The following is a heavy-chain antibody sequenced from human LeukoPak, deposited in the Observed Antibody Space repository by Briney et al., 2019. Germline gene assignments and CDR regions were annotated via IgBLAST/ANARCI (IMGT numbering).Heavy chain of an antibody. CDR1: GFTFSLYS. V-gene: IGHV3-21*01. CDR3: ARDSTNMDV. CDR2: ISSSSRAM. D-gene: IGHD2-2*01. J-gene: IGHJ6*03. Sequence: GGSLRLSCAASGFTFSLYSMNWVRQAPGKGLEWISSISSSSRAMYYTDSVKGRFTISRDNAQNSLYLQMSSLRAEDTAVYYCARDSTNMDVWGKGTTVTVSS.